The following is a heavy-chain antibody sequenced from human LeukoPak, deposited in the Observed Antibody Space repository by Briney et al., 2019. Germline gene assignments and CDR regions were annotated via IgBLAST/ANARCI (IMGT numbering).Heavy chain of an antibody. D-gene: IGHD6-19*01. V-gene: IGHV3-30*18. Sequence: QPGRSLRLCCAASGFTFSSYGMHWVRQAAGKGPEWVAVISYDGSNKYYADSVKGRFTISRDNSKNTLYLQMNSLRAEDTAVYYCAKDRDWSGWYFDYWGQGTLVTVSS. CDR1: GFTFSSYG. CDR3: AKDRDWSGWYFDY. CDR2: ISYDGSNK. J-gene: IGHJ4*02.